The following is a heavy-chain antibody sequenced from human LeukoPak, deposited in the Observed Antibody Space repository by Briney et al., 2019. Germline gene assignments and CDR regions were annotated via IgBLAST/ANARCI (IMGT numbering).Heavy chain of an antibody. J-gene: IGHJ5*02. CDR1: GYTFTSYG. CDR2: ISAYNGNT. Sequence: ASVKVSCKASGYTFTSYGISSVRQAPGQGLEWMGWISAYNGNTNYAQKLQGRVTMTTDTSTSTAYMELRSLRSDDTAVYYCARVGFWSGYYSWFDPWGQGTLVTVSS. CDR3: ARVGFWSGYYSWFDP. D-gene: IGHD3-3*01. V-gene: IGHV1-18*01.